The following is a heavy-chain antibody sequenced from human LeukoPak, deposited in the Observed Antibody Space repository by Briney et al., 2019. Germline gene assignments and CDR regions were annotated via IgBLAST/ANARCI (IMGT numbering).Heavy chain of an antibody. J-gene: IGHJ4*02. V-gene: IGHV4-34*01. CDR2: INHSGST. CDR3: ARGKQLWRGLFDY. Sequence: PSETLSLTXTVSGGSISSYYWSWIRQPPGKGLEWIGEINHSGSTNYNPSLKSRVTISVDTSKNQFSLKLSSVTAADTAVYYCARGKQLWRGLFDYWGQGTLVTVSS. CDR1: GGSISSYY. D-gene: IGHD5-18*01.